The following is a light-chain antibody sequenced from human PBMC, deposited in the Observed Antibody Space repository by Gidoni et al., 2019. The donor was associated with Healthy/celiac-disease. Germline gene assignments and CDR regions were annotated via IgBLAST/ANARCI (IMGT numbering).Light chain of an antibody. CDR2: DVS. Sequence: QSALPHPASASGSPGQSITISCTGPSSDVGGYNYVPWYQQHPGKAPKLMIYDVSNRPSGVSNRFSGSKSGNTASLTISGLQAEDESDYYCSSYTSSSRWVFGGGTKLTVL. J-gene: IGLJ3*02. CDR1: SSDVGGYNY. CDR3: SSYTSSSRWV. V-gene: IGLV2-14*03.